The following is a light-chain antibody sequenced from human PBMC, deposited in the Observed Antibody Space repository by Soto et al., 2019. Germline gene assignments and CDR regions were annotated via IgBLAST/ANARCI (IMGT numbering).Light chain of an antibody. CDR3: QQRSNWPRLT. CDR1: PSVSSY. J-gene: IGKJ4*01. CDR2: DAS. Sequence: EIVLPQSPATLSLSPGERATLSCRASPSVSSYLAWYQQKPGQAPRLLTYDASNRATGIPARFSGSGSGTDFTLTISSLEPEDFAVYYWQQRSNWPRLTFGGGTKVEIK. V-gene: IGKV3-11*01.